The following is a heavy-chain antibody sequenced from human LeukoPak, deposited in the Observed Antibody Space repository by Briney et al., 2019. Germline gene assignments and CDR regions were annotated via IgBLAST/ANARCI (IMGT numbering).Heavy chain of an antibody. D-gene: IGHD3-22*01. J-gene: IGHJ6*02. Sequence: GGSLRLSCAASGFTVSSNYMSWVRQAPGKGLEWVSVSYSGGSTYYADSVKGRFTISRDNSKNTLYLQMNSLRAEDTAVYYCARGVGYYDSSGYRDNYYYYGMDVWGQGTTVTVSS. V-gene: IGHV3-53*01. CDR1: GFTVSSNY. CDR3: ARGVGYYDSSGYRDNYYYYGMDV. CDR2: SYSGGST.